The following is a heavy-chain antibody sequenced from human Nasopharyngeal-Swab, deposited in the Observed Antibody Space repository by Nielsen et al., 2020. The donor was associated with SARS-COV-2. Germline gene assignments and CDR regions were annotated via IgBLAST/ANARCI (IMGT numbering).Heavy chain of an antibody. CDR3: AKPSPDYGDYGRNY. CDR1: GFTFSSYA. CDR2: ISGSGGST. V-gene: IGHV3-23*01. J-gene: IGHJ4*02. Sequence: GESLKISCAASGFTFSSYAMSWVRQAPGKGLEWVSAISGSGGSTYYADSVKGRFTISRDNSKNTLYLQMSSLRAEDTAVYYCAKPSPDYGDYGRNYWGQGTLVTVSS. D-gene: IGHD4-17*01.